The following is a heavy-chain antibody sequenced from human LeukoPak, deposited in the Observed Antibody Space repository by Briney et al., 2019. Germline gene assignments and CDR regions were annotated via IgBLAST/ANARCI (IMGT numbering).Heavy chain of an antibody. V-gene: IGHV3-23*01. Sequence: GGSLTLSCEACGFTFDRHAEFCVRQAPGEGVVGFADIFGCVGSPHYADPVKGRFTISRDNSRNTVYLQINSLRAEDTAVYYCGKTTVGYSSGQKPAWPVDYWGQGTLVTVSS. J-gene: IGHJ4*02. D-gene: IGHD5-18*01. CDR3: GKTTVGYSSGQKPAWPVDY. CDR1: GFTFDRHA. CDR2: IFGCVGSP.